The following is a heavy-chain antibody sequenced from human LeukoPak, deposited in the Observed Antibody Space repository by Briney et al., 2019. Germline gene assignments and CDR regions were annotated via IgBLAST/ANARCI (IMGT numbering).Heavy chain of an antibody. CDR2: ISHDERNK. Sequence: PGGSLRFSCVASGFNFDNYAMHWVRQPLGKGLEWVAVISHDERNKYYADSMKGRITISRDNSKNTLYLQMNSLRAEDTAVYYCARDKSSSWYLFDYWGQGTLVTVSS. CDR1: GFNFDNYA. V-gene: IGHV3-30*14. CDR3: ARDKSSSWYLFDY. J-gene: IGHJ4*02. D-gene: IGHD6-13*01.